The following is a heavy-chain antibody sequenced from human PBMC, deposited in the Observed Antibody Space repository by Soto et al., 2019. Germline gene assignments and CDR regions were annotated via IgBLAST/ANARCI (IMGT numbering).Heavy chain of an antibody. CDR3: ARDDSSGLYFDY. CDR2: IYYSGST. Sequence: SETLSLTCTVSGGSISSGGNYWSWIRQHPGKGLEWIGYIYYSGSTYYNPSLKSRVTISVDTSKNQFSLKLSSVTAADTAVYYCARDDSSGLYFDYWGQGTLVTVSS. CDR1: GGSISSGGNY. V-gene: IGHV4-31*03. J-gene: IGHJ4*02. D-gene: IGHD3-22*01.